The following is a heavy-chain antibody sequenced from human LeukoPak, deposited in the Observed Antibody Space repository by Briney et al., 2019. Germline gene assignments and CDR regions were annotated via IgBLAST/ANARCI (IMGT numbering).Heavy chain of an antibody. CDR2: INLSGGP. V-gene: IGHV4-34*01. Sequence: SETLSLTCDVYGGSFSGYYWSWIRQPPGIGLAWIGEINLSGGPNDKPSLKIRVTISVDTSKNQFSLKLSSVTAADTAVYYWARCEGITMVRGVITKKGNRKYDFDYWGQGTLVTVSS. CDR1: GGSFSGYY. J-gene: IGHJ4*02. D-gene: IGHD3-10*01. CDR3: ARCEGITMVRGVITKKGNRKYDFDY.